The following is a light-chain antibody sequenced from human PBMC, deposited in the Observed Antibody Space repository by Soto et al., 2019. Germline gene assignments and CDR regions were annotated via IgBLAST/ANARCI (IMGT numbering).Light chain of an antibody. V-gene: IGKV4-1*01. CDR3: QQHYSAPLT. Sequence: DIVMTQSPDSLAVSLGERATINCKSSQSLLYSSNNKNYLTWYQQKPGQPPKLLISWASSRQSGVPDRFSGSGSGTDFTLTISSLQAEDVAVYYCQQHYSAPLTFAGGTKVEIK. J-gene: IGKJ4*01. CDR1: QSLLYSSNNKNY. CDR2: WAS.